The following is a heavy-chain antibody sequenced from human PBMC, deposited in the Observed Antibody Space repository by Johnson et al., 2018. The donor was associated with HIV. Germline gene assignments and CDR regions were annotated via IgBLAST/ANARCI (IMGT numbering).Heavy chain of an antibody. J-gene: IGHJ3*02. CDR3: ATYSSSWYKGGYAFDI. Sequence: MLLVESGGDVVQPGRSLRLSCAASGFTFSSYWMSWVRQAPGKGLEWVANIKQDGSEKYYVDSVKGRFTISRDNAKNSLYLQMNSLRAEDTAVYYCATYSSSWYKGGYAFDIWGQGTMVTVSS. D-gene: IGHD6-13*01. CDR1: GFTFSSYW. V-gene: IGHV3-7*02. CDR2: IKQDGSEK.